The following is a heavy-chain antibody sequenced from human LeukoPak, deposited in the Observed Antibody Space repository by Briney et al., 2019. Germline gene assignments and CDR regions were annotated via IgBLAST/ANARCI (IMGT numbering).Heavy chain of an antibody. Sequence: PSETLSLTCTVSGGSISSSSYYWGWIRQPPGNGLEWIGSIYYSGSTYYNPSLKSRVTISVDTSKNQFSLKLSSVTAADTAVYYCAREPIVVVAAPNFDYWGQGTLVTVSS. CDR2: IYYSGST. J-gene: IGHJ4*02. V-gene: IGHV4-39*07. D-gene: IGHD2-15*01. CDR3: AREPIVVVAAPNFDY. CDR1: GGSISSSSYY.